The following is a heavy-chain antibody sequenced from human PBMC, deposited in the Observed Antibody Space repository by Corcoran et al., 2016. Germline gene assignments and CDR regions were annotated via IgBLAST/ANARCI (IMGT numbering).Heavy chain of an antibody. V-gene: IGHV5-51*01. Sequence: EVQLVQSGAEVKKPGESLKISCKGSGYSFATYWIVWVRQMPGKGLEWMGIIYPGDSDTRYSPSFQGQVSISADKSISTAYLQRSSLKASDTAMYYCARHALVGATRSYFDLWGRGSLVTVSS. CDR1: GYSFATYW. J-gene: IGHJ2*01. CDR3: ARHALVGATRSYFDL. CDR2: IYPGDSDT. D-gene: IGHD1-26*01.